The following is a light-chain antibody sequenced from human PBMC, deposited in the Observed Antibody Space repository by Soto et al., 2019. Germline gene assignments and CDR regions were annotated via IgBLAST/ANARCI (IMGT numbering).Light chain of an antibody. J-gene: IGLJ2*01. V-gene: IGLV1-47*02. Sequence: QSALTQPPSLSGTPGQRVTISCSGSSSNIAGNTVHWYQHLPGTAPKLLIYNDYERPSGVPDRFSGSKSGTSASLGISGLRSEDEADYFCAVWDDSLSGVVFGGGTKVTVL. CDR2: NDY. CDR1: SSNIAGNT. CDR3: AVWDDSLSGVV.